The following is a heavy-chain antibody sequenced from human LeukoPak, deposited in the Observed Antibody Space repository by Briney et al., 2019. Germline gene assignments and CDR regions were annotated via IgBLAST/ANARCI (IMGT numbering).Heavy chain of an antibody. CDR1: GGSISSGGYY. Sequence: SETLSLTCTVSGGSISSGGYYWSWIRQHPGKGLEWIGYIYYSGSTYYNPSLKSRVTISVDTSKNQFSLKLSSVTAADTAVYYCAVTGYSGYRQSKIDYWGQGTLVTVSS. CDR3: AVTGYSGYRQSKIDY. CDR2: IYYSGST. J-gene: IGHJ4*02. V-gene: IGHV4-31*03. D-gene: IGHD5-12*01.